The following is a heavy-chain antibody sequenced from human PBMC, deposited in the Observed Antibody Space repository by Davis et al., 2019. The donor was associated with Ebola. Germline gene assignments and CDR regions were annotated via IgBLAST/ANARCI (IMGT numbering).Heavy chain of an antibody. V-gene: IGHV3-73*01. D-gene: IGHD1-20*01. CDR3: TSGITGTRGDY. Sequence: GESLKISCAASGFTFSGSAMHWVRQAPGKGLEWVGRIRSKANSYATAYAASVKGRFTISRDDSKNTAYLQMNSLKTEDTAVYYCTSGITGTRGDYWGQGTLVTVSS. J-gene: IGHJ4*02. CDR2: IRSKANSYAT. CDR1: GFTFSGSA.